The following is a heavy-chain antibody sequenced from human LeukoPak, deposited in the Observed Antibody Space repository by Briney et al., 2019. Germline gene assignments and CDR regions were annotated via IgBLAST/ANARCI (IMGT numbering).Heavy chain of an antibody. J-gene: IGHJ4*02. Sequence: GGSLRLSCAASGFTFSDYYMSWIRQAPGKGLEWVSYISSSGSTIYYADSVKGRFTISRDNAKNSLYLQMNSLRAEDTAVYYCARDLGDGYNSIYFDYWGQGTQVTVSS. CDR2: ISSSGSTI. V-gene: IGHV3-11*04. CDR3: ARDLGDGYNSIYFDY. D-gene: IGHD5-24*01. CDR1: GFTFSDYY.